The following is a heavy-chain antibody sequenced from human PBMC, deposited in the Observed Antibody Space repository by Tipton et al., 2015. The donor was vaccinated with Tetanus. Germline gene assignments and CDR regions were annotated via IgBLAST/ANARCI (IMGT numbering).Heavy chain of an antibody. CDR3: ARMGFTYGQFVY. CDR1: GGSINTGDYY. CDR2: VYYSGRT. D-gene: IGHD5-18*01. Sequence: TLSLTCNVSGGSINTGDYYWSWIRQSPGKGLEWIGHVYYSGRTYYNPPLKSRVTISADMSKNQFSLKLTSVTAADTATYYCARMGFTYGQFVYWGQGPLVTVAS. J-gene: IGHJ4*02. V-gene: IGHV4-30-4*01.